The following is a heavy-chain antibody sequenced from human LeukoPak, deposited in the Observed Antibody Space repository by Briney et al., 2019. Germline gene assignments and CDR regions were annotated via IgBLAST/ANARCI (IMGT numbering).Heavy chain of an antibody. Sequence: LPGGSLRLSCAASGFTFSSYAMSWVRQAPGKGLEWVSAISGSGGSTYYADSVKGRFTISRDNSKNTLYLQMNSLRAEDTAVYYCAKQRNDYGDYWIDYCGMDVWGQGTTVTVSS. D-gene: IGHD4-17*01. CDR3: AKQRNDYGDYWIDYCGMDV. CDR2: ISGSGGST. V-gene: IGHV3-23*01. J-gene: IGHJ6*02. CDR1: GFTFSSYA.